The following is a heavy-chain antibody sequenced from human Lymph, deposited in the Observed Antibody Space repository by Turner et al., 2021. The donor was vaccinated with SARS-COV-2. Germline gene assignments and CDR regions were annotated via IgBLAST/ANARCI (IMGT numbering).Heavy chain of an antibody. CDR2: IIPSLAIA. CDR3: ARGPKYSYVDY. D-gene: IGHD5-18*01. J-gene: IGHJ4*02. CDR1: GDTFSSYS. Sequence: QVQLVQTGAEVKKPGSSVKVSCKAAGDTFSSYSISWVRQAPGQGRVWMGVIIPSLAIANYAQKFQGRVTITAYKSTSTTYMEMSRLGSEDAAVYYCARGPKYSYVDYWGQGTLVTVSS. V-gene: IGHV1-69*10.